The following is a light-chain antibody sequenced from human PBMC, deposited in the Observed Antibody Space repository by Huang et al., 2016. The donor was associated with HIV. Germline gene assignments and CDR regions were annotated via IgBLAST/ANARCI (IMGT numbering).Light chain of an antibody. Sequence: EIVMTQSPATLSVSPGERATLSCRASQSISSNLACDQQKPGQAPRLLIYVASTRATGIPAMFSGSGSGTEFTLTISSLQSEDFAVYYCQQYDNWPPWTFGQGTKVEIK. J-gene: IGKJ1*01. CDR3: QQYDNWPPWT. CDR2: VAS. CDR1: QSISSN. V-gene: IGKV3-15*01.